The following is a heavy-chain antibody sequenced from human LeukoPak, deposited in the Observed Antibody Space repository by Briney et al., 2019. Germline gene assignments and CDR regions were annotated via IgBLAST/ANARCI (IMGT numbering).Heavy chain of an antibody. D-gene: IGHD6-19*01. CDR1: GGSISSSSYY. V-gene: IGHV4-39*01. CDR3: ARHSSGFDY. Sequence: PSEPLSLTCTVYGGSISSSSYYWGWIRQPPGKGLEWIGSIYYSRSTYYNPSPKIRAIISVCTSKNQFSLNLESVTAADTAVYYCARHSSGFDYWGQGTLVTVSS. CDR2: IYYSRST. J-gene: IGHJ4*02.